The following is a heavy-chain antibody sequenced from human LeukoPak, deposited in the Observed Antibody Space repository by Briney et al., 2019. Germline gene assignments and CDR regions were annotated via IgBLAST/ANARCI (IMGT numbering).Heavy chain of an antibody. V-gene: IGHV1-69*05. CDR2: IIPIFGTA. D-gene: IGHD2/OR15-2a*01. Sequence: ASVKVSCKASGGTFSSYAISWLRQAPGQGLEWMGRIIPIFGTANYAQKFQGRVTITTDESTSTAYMELSSLRSEDTAVYYCARDFGLIDAGLVENDYWGQGTLVTVSS. CDR3: ARDFGLIDAGLVENDY. CDR1: GGTFSSYA. J-gene: IGHJ4*02.